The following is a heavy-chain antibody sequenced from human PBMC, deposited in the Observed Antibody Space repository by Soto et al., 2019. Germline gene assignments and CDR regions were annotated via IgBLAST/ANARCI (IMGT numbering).Heavy chain of an antibody. CDR3: ANLGGSHNDFHRFDS. Sequence: GGSLRLSCAASGFDFTGFGMHWVRQAPGKGLEWVAGLSYNGNKRYYGDSVKGRFTISRDNYKKIVYLEINSLRKEDSAVYFCANLGGSHNDFHRFDSWGQGTSVTVSS. V-gene: IGHV3-30*18. CDR2: LSYNGNKR. J-gene: IGHJ4*02. D-gene: IGHD1-1*01. CDR1: GFDFTGFG.